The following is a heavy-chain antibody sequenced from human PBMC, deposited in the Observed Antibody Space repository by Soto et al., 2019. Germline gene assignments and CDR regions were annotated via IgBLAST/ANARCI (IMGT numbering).Heavy chain of an antibody. Sequence: QVQLVQSGAEVKKPGSSVKVSCKASGGTFSSYAITWVRQAPGQGLEWMGRIIPIFGTANYNQKFQGRVTITADESTSTAYMELSSVRSEDTAVYYCARNEYSTTFYYYGMDVWGQGTTVTVSS. J-gene: IGHJ6*02. V-gene: IGHV1-69*01. CDR1: GGTFSSYA. CDR2: IIPIFGTA. CDR3: ARNEYSTTFYYYGMDV. D-gene: IGHD6-6*01.